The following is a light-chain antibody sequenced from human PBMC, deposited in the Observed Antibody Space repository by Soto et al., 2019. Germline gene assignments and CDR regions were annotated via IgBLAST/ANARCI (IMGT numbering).Light chain of an antibody. Sequence: QSALTQPASVSGSPGQSITISCTGTSRDVGGYNYVSWYQQHPGKAPKLMIYDVSNRPSGVSNRFSGSKSGNTASLTISGLQAEDEADYYGSSYTSSSTLVVFGGGPKLTVL. CDR2: DVS. J-gene: IGLJ2*01. V-gene: IGLV2-14*01. CDR1: SRDVGGYNY. CDR3: SSYTSSSTLVV.